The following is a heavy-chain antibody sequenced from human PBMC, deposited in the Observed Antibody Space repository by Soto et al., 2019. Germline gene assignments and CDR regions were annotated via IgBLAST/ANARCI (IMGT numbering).Heavy chain of an antibody. J-gene: IGHJ5*02. CDR2: INHSGST. CDR1: GGSFSGDY. CDR3: ARGGSSSSMVGNWFDP. Sequence: PSETLSLTCAVYGGSFSGDYWSWIRQPPGKGLEWIGEINHSGSTNYNPSLKSRVTISVDTSKNQFSLKLSSVTAADTAVYYCARGGSSSSMVGNWFDPWGQGTLVTVSS. V-gene: IGHV4-34*01. D-gene: IGHD6-6*01.